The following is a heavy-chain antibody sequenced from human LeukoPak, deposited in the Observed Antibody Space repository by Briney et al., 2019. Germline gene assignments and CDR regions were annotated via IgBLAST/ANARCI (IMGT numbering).Heavy chain of an antibody. CDR1: EFSVGSNY. V-gene: IGHV3-66*01. J-gene: IGHJ2*01. CDR3: AKDPDYGKSWYFDL. Sequence: GGSLRLSCAASEFSVGSNYMTWVRQAPGKGLEWVSLIYSGGSTYYADSVKGRFTISRDNSKNTLYLQMNSLRAEDTAVYYCAKDPDYGKSWYFDLWGRGTLVAVSS. D-gene: IGHD4-17*01. CDR2: IYSGGST.